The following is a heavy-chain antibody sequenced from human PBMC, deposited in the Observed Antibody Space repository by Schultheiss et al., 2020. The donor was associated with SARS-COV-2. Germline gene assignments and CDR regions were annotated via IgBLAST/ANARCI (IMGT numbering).Heavy chain of an antibody. D-gene: IGHD3-3*01. V-gene: IGHV4-59*01. CDR1: GASISSFY. CDR2: IYHNVNS. J-gene: IGHJ4*02. CDR3: ARHGVDGLRFLEWLFHFDY. Sequence: SETLSLTCTVSGASISSFYWSWIRQPPGKGLEWIGYIYHNVNSWYNPSLKSRVTISGDASKNQFSLTLSSVTAADTAVYYCARHGVDGLRFLEWLFHFDYWGQGTLVTVSS.